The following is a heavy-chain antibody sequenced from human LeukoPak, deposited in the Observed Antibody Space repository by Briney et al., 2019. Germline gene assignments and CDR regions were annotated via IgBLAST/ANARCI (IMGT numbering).Heavy chain of an antibody. Sequence: SETLSLTCTVSGGSISSSSYYWGWIRQPPGKGLEWIGSIYYSGSTYYNPSLKSRVTISVDTSKNQFSLKLSSVTAADTAVYYCARGSDRTGLMDVWGQGTTVTVSS. CDR1: GGSISSSSYY. CDR2: IYYSGST. CDR3: ARGSDRTGLMDV. D-gene: IGHD1-14*01. J-gene: IGHJ6*02. V-gene: IGHV4-39*01.